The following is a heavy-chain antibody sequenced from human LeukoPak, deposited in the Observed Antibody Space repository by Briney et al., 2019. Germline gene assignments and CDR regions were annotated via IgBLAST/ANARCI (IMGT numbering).Heavy chain of an antibody. CDR1: GFTFSSPW. Sequence: GGSLRPSCVAPGFTFSSPWVPWVRRAPGKGQGWVSRISDDGSYTSNVDSVKGRFTISRDNVNNMLYLHMNSLRAEDTAVYYCASFGISWRASYWGQGTLVTVSS. CDR3: ASFGISWRASY. CDR2: ISDDGSYT. V-gene: IGHV3-74*01. D-gene: IGHD2-21*01. J-gene: IGHJ4*02.